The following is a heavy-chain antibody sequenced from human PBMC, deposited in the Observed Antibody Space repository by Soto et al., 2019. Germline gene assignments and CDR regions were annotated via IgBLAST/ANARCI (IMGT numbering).Heavy chain of an antibody. J-gene: IGHJ6*02. CDR3: ARRKDSSRYFYGMDV. CDR1: GESFNDYF. V-gene: IGHV4-34*02. CDR2: VHHTGTS. D-gene: IGHD6-13*01. Sequence: QVALQQWGAGLLKPSQTLSLTCAVYGESFNDYFWTWIRQSPGGGLEWLAEVHHTGTSYYNPSLKIRLAVSVDTSRNQFSLNLTSLTAADTATYYCARRKDSSRYFYGMDVWGQGTTVVVSS.